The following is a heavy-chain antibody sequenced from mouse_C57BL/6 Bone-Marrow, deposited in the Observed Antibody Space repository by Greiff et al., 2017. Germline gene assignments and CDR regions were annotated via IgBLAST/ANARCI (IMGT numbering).Heavy chain of an antibody. CDR2: ISNGGGST. J-gene: IGHJ4*01. D-gene: IGHD1-1*01. V-gene: IGHV5-12*01. CDR1: GFTFSDYY. CDR3: ARQSWYGSSYYAMDY. Sequence: DVQLVESGGGLVQPGGSLKLSCAASGFTFSDYYMYWVRQTPEKRLEWVAYISNGGGSTYYPDTVKGRFTISRDNAKNTLYLQMSRLKSEDTAMYYCARQSWYGSSYYAMDYWGQGTSVTVSS.